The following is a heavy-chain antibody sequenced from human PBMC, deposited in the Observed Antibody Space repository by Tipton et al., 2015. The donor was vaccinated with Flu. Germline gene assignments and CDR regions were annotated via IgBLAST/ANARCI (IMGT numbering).Heavy chain of an antibody. D-gene: IGHD1-26*01. CDR2: MNPNSGNT. V-gene: IGHV1-8*01. CDR1: GYTFTSHD. CDR3: ARGQGWELPCDDF. J-gene: IGHJ4*02. Sequence: QLVQSGAEVKKPGASVKVSCKASGYTFTSHDINWVRQATGQGLEWMGWMNPNSGNTGYTQKFQGRVTMTRNTSISTAYMELSSLTSEDPAVYYCARGQGWELPCDDFWGQGTLVTVSS.